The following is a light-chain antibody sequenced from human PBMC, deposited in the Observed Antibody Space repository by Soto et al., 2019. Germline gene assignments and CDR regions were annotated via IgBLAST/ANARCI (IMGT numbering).Light chain of an antibody. V-gene: IGLV2-14*03. CDR3: SSYTSSTTLYV. CDR2: DVS. CDR1: SRNVGNNNY. J-gene: IGLJ1*01. Sequence: QSALTQPACGSGAPVQASTGSCTGTSRNVGNNNYVSWYQQHPGKAPKLIIYDVSTRPSGVSNRFSGSKSGNTASLTISGLQAEDEADYYCSSYTSSTTLYVFRPGTKVTV.